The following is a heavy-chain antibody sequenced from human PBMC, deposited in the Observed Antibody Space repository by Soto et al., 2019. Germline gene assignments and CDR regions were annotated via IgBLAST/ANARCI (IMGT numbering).Heavy chain of an antibody. CDR3: AREAIAAAPLVFDL. CDR2: IYSGGST. V-gene: IGHV3-66*01. J-gene: IGHJ4*02. Sequence: LRLSCAASGFTVSSNYMSWVRQAPGKGLEWVSVIYSGGSTYYADSVKGRFTISRDNSKNTLYLQMNSLRAEDTAVYYCAREAIAAAPLVFDLWGQGSLVTVSS. D-gene: IGHD6-13*01. CDR1: GFTVSSNY.